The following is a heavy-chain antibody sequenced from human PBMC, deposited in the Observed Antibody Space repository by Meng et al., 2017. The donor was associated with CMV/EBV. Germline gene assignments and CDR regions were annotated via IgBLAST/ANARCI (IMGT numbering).Heavy chain of an antibody. J-gene: IGHJ5*02. V-gene: IGHV3-21*01. CDR1: GFTFSSYS. CDR3: ARDLRVVLGQYNWFDP. CDR2: ISSSSSYI. D-gene: IGHD3-16*01. Sequence: GESLKISCAASGFTFSSYSKNWVRQAPGKGLEWVSSISSSSSYIYYADSVKGRFTISRDNAKNSLYLQMNSLRAEDTAVYYCARDLRVVLGQYNWFDPWGQGTLVTVSS.